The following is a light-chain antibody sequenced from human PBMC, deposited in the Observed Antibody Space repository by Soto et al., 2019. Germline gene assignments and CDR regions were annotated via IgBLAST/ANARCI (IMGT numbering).Light chain of an antibody. J-gene: IGKJ1*01. CDR2: AAS. V-gene: IGKV3-15*01. CDR1: QSVSSN. CDR3: HQYDNWPRT. Sequence: EILMTQSPATLSVSPGERATLSCRASQSVSSNLAWYQQKPGQAPRLLIYAASARATGIPARFSGSGSGTEFTLTISGLQSEDFAVYYCHQYDNWPRTFGQGTKVDI.